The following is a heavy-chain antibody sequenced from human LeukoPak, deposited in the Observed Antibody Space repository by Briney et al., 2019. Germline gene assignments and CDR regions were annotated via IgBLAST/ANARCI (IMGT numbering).Heavy chain of an antibody. CDR1: GFTVSSNY. D-gene: IGHD3-22*01. CDR3: ASLLDSGGYYSSDYYYYGMDV. J-gene: IGHJ6*02. V-gene: IGHV3-66*01. CDR2: IYSGGST. Sequence: GGSLRLSCAASGFTVSSNYMSWVRQAPGKGLEWVSVIYSGGSTYYADSVKGRFTISRDNSKNTLYLQMNSLRAEDTAVYYCASLLDSGGYYSSDYYYYGMDVWGQGTTVTVSS.